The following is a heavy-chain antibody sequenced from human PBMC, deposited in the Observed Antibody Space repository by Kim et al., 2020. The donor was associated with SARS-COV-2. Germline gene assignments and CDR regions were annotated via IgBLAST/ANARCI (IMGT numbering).Heavy chain of an antibody. CDR1: GGSISSSSYY. V-gene: IGHV4-39*01. Sequence: SETLSLTCTVSGGSISSSSYYWGWIRQPPGKGLEWVGSIYYSGSTYYNPSLKSRVTMSVDTSKNQFSLKLSSVTAADTAVYYCARRAEGLYFDYWGQGTLVTVSS. J-gene: IGHJ4*02. CDR2: IYYSGST. CDR3: ARRAEGLYFDY.